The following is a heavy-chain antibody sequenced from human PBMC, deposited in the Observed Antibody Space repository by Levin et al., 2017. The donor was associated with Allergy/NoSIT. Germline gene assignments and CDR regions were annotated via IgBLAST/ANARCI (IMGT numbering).Heavy chain of an antibody. D-gene: IGHD2-15*01. CDR2: ITASGGST. CDR3: ARDVCSGGSCYDP. Sequence: GGSLRLSCAASGFTFSSYAMSWVRQAPGKGLEWVSGITASGGSTNYAESVKGRFTISRDNSKNTLSLQMNSLRAEDTAVYYCARDVCSGGSCYDPWGQGTLVTVSS. V-gene: IGHV3-23*01. CDR1: GFTFSSYA. J-gene: IGHJ5*02.